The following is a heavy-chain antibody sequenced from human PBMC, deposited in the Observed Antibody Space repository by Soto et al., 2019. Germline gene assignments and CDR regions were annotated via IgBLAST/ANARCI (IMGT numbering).Heavy chain of an antibody. CDR3: ARLASWSVVTKDWYFDL. J-gene: IGHJ2*01. V-gene: IGHV4-39*01. CDR1: GGSISSSSYY. D-gene: IGHD2-15*01. CDR2: IYYSGST. Sequence: QLQLQESGPGLVKPSETLSLTCTVSGGSISSSSYYWGWIRQPPGKGLEWIGSIYYSGSTYYNPSLKSRVTISVDTSKNQFSLKLSSVTAADTAVYYCARLASWSVVTKDWYFDLWGRGTLVTVSS.